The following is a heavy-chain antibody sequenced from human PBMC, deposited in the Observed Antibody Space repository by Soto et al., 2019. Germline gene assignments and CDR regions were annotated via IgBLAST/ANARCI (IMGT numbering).Heavy chain of an antibody. V-gene: IGHV3-48*03. Sequence: EVQLVGSGGGLVQPGGSLRLSCAASGFTFSSYEMNWVRQAPGKGLEWVSYISSSGSTIYYADSVKGRFTISRDNAKNSLYLQMNSLRAEDTAVYYCARAAGRYCGGDCLGVGMDVWGQGTTVTVSS. CDR3: ARAAGRYCGGDCLGVGMDV. D-gene: IGHD2-21*02. CDR1: GFTFSSYE. CDR2: ISSSGSTI. J-gene: IGHJ6*02.